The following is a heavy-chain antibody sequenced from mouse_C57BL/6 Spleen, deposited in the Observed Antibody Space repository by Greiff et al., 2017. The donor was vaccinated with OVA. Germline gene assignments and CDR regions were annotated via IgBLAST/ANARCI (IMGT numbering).Heavy chain of an antibody. J-gene: IGHJ3*01. V-gene: IGHV3-1*01. D-gene: IGHD1-1*01. CDR3: ARDGSKAWFAY. CDR2: ISYSGST. Sequence: VQLQQSGPGMVKPSQSLSLTCTVTGYSITSGYDWHWIRHFPGNKLEWMGYISYSGSTNYNPSLKSRISITHDTSKNHFFLKLNSVTTEDTATYYCARDGSKAWFAYWGQGTLVTVSA. CDR1: GYSITSGYD.